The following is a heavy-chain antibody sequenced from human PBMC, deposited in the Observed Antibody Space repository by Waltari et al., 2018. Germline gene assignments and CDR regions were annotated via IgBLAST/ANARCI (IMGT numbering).Heavy chain of an antibody. J-gene: IGHJ4*02. D-gene: IGHD1-1*01. CDR3: AKEIRPNDF. V-gene: IGHV3-23*01. Sequence: EVQLLESGGGFVQPGGSLRLSCVVSGFRFSSSSMSWVRQAPGKGLEWVSSMSISGTKWYYADSVKGRFTISRDNSKNALHLQMNSLRAEDTAIYYCAKEIRPNDFWGQGTLVTVSS. CDR2: MSISGTKW. CDR1: GFRFSSSS.